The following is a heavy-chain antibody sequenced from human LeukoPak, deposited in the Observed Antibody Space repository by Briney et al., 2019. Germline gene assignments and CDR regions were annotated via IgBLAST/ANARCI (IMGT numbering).Heavy chain of an antibody. Sequence: GRSLRLSCAASGFTLNSYGMHWVRQAPGKGLEWVAVISYDGSNKYYADSVKGRFTISRDNSKNTLYLQMNSLRAEDTAVYYCARDTRYYFDYWGQGTLVTVSS. D-gene: IGHD1-1*01. CDR2: ISYDGSNK. CDR1: GFTLNSYG. CDR3: ARDTRYYFDY. V-gene: IGHV3-30-3*01. J-gene: IGHJ4*02.